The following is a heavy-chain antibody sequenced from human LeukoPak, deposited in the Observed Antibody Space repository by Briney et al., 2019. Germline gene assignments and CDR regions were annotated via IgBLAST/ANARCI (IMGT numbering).Heavy chain of an antibody. CDR3: ARDQAYDSSGYYYYRRYFDL. J-gene: IGHJ2*01. D-gene: IGHD3-22*01. CDR2: IYYSGST. Sequence: PSETLSLTCTVSGGSISSGGYYWSWIRQPPGKGLEWIGYIYYSGSTYYNPSLKSRVTISVDTSKNQFSLKLSSVTAADTAVYYCARDQAYDSSGYYYYRRYFDLWGRGTLVTVSS. V-gene: IGHV4-30-2*01. CDR1: GGSISSGGYY.